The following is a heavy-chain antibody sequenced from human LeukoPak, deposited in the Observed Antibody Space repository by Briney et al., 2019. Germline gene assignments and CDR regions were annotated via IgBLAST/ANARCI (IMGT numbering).Heavy chain of an antibody. CDR1: GFSVSVNY. V-gene: IGHV3-74*01. D-gene: IGHD3-9*01. Sequence: GGSLRLSCAASGFSVSVNYMSWVRQAPRKGLVWVSRINGDGRNINYADSVRGRFTISRDNAKNTLYLQMNTLRVEDTAVYYCTRDLMDYDVSTGLHHYYMDVWGQGTTVTVSS. CDR3: TRDLMDYDVSTGLHHYYMDV. J-gene: IGHJ6*02. CDR2: INGDGRNI.